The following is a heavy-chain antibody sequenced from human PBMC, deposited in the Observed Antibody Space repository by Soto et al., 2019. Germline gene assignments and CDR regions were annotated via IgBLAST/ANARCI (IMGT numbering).Heavy chain of an antibody. V-gene: IGHV5-51*01. CDR1: GYSFTSYW. CDR3: ARLDPDYYYYYGMDV. J-gene: IGHJ6*02. Sequence: GEALKISCKGSGYSFTSYWIGWGRQMPGKVLEWMGIIYPGDSDTRYSPSFQGQVTISADKSISTAYLQWSSLKASDTAMYYCARLDPDYYYYYGMDVWGQGXTVTVYS. CDR2: IYPGDSDT.